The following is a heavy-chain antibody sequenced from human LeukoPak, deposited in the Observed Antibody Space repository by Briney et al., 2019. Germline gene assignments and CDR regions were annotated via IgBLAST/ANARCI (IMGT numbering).Heavy chain of an antibody. D-gene: IGHD3-3*01. Sequence: GGSLRLSCAASGFTVSSNYMSWVRQAPGKGLEWVSVIYSGGSTYYADSVKGRFTISRDNSKNTLYLQMNSLRAEDTAVYYCARAYYGSKTANMDVWGKGTTVTVSS. CDR3: ARAYYGSKTANMDV. CDR2: IYSGGST. CDR1: GFTVSSNY. V-gene: IGHV3-53*01. J-gene: IGHJ6*03.